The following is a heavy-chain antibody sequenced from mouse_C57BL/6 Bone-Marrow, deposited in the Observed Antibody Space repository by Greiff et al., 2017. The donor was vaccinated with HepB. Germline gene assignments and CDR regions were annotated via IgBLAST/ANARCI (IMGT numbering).Heavy chain of an antibody. CDR1: GFTFSDYY. D-gene: IGHD2-3*01. CDR2: INYDGSST. Sequence: EVMLVESEGGLVQPGSSMKLSCTASGFTFSDYYMALVRQVPEKGLEWVANINYDGSSTYYLDSLKSRFLISRDNAKNILYLQMSSLKSEDTATYYCAREGGDGYLAYWGQGTLVTVSA. J-gene: IGHJ3*01. V-gene: IGHV5-16*01. CDR3: AREGGDGYLAY.